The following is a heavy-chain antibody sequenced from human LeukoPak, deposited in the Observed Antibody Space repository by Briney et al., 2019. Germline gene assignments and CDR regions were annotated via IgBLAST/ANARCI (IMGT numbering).Heavy chain of an antibody. V-gene: IGHV3-23*01. CDR2: IGGRGGSA. CDR3: AKNPTIFGHMDV. D-gene: IGHD3-3*01. Sequence: GGSLRLSCAASGFIFSNYAVTWVRQAPGEGLEWVSAIGGRGGSAYYTDSVEGRFTLSTDNSTNMLHLETNSLRAEDTAVYYCAKNPTIFGHMDVWGKGTTLTVSS. CDR1: GFIFSNYA. J-gene: IGHJ6*03.